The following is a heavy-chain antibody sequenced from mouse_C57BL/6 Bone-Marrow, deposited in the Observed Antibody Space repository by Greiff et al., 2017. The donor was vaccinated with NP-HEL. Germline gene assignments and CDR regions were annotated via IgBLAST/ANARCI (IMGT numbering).Heavy chain of an antibody. CDR3: ARGPLRMDY. V-gene: IGHV3-6*01. CDR2: ISYDGSN. Sequence: EVQLQQSGPGLVKPSQSLSLTCSVTGYSITSGYYWNWIRQFPGNKLEWMGYISYDGSNNYNPSLKNRISITRDTSKNQFFLKLNSVTTEDTATYYCARGPLRMDYWGQGTSVTVSS. D-gene: IGHD1-1*01. CDR1: GYSITSGYY. J-gene: IGHJ4*01.